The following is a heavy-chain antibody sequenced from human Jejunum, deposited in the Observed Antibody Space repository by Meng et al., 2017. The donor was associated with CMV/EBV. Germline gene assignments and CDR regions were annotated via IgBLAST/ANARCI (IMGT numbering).Heavy chain of an antibody. V-gene: IGHV1-8*01. CDR1: GYTFTSYD. J-gene: IGHJ4*02. D-gene: IGHD4-17*01. CDR3: ARGPYGDYKFDY. Sequence: QVQLVQSGADVKKPGASVKVSCKASGYTFTSYDINWVRQATGQGLEWMGWVNPSSGNTGYAQTFQGRVTMTRNTSISTVYTELSSLKSDDTAVYYCARGPYGDYKFDYWGQGTLVTVSS. CDR2: VNPSSGNT.